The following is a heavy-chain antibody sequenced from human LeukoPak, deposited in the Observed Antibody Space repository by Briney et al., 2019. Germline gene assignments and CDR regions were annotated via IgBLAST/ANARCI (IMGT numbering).Heavy chain of an antibody. CDR2: IYYNGNT. Sequence: PSETLSLTCTVSGGSFSSYYWSWIRQPPGKGLEWIGYIYYNGNTNHNPSLKSRVTISVDTSKKQFSLKLSSVTAADTAVYYCARGGSRQSSSSDFDYWGQGILVTVSS. CDR3: ARGGSRQSSSSDFDY. CDR1: GGSFSSYY. V-gene: IGHV4-59*01. D-gene: IGHD6-6*01. J-gene: IGHJ4*02.